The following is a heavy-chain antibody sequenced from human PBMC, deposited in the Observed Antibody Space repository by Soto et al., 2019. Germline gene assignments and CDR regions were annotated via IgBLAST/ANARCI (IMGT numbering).Heavy chain of an antibody. CDR1: GYSFTSYW. Sequence: GESLKISCKGSGYSFTSYWIGWVRQMPGKGLEWMGIIYPGDSDTRYSPSFQGQVTISADKSISTAYLQWSSLKASDTAMYYCARKAAAGPVGNYYGMDVWGQGTTVTVSS. D-gene: IGHD6-13*01. V-gene: IGHV5-51*01. CDR2: IYPGDSDT. J-gene: IGHJ6*02. CDR3: ARKAAAGPVGNYYGMDV.